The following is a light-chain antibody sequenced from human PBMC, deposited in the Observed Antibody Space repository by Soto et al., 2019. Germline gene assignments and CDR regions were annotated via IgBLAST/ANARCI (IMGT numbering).Light chain of an antibody. V-gene: IGKV1-39*01. Sequence: DIQMTQSPSSLSASVGDRVTIACRASQNINNYLNWYQQKPGTAPKLLIYAASNLQSGVPSRFSGSGSGTDFTLTISSLQPEDFATFYCQQSYSIPYTFGQGTKLEIK. CDR1: QNINNY. J-gene: IGKJ2*01. CDR2: AAS. CDR3: QQSYSIPYT.